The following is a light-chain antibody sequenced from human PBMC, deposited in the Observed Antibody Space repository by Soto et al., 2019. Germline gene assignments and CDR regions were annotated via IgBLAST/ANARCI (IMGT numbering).Light chain of an antibody. J-gene: IGKJ1*01. V-gene: IGKV3-11*01. CDR1: QSVSSY. CDR3: QQRSNWRT. Sequence: EIVLTQSPATLSLSPGERATLSCRASQSVSSYLAWYHQKPGQAPRLLIFDASNSATGIPARFSGSGSGTDFTLTISSLEPEDFAVYYCQQRSNWRTFGQGTKVEIK. CDR2: DAS.